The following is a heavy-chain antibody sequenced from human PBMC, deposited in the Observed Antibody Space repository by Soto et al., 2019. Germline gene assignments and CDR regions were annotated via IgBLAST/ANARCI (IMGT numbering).Heavy chain of an antibody. J-gene: IGHJ4*02. Sequence: QVQLQQWGAGLLKPSETLSLTCAVYGGAFSGYYWSWIRQPPGKGLEWIGEINHSGSTNHNPSLKGRVTISVDTSKKQFSLKLSSVTAADTAVYYCAVRGDYYDSSGYYSIPDYWGQGTLVTVSS. CDR1: GGAFSGYY. CDR2: INHSGST. CDR3: AVRGDYYDSSGYYSIPDY. D-gene: IGHD3-22*01. V-gene: IGHV4-34*01.